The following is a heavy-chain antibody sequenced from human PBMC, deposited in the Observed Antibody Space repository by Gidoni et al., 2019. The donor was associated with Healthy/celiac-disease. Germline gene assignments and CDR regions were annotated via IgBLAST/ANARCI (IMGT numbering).Heavy chain of an antibody. V-gene: IGHV3-21*01. CDR3: ARDPWSSGWPQVDY. CDR1: GFTLRRDS. J-gene: IGHJ4*02. D-gene: IGHD6-19*01. Sequence: EVQLVESGGGLVKPGGSLRLSCAASGFTLRRDSMNWVRQAPGKGREWVSSISSSSSYIYYADSVKGRFTISRDNAKNSLYLQMNSLRAEDTAVYYCARDPWSSGWPQVDYWGQGTLVTVSS. CDR2: ISSSSSYI.